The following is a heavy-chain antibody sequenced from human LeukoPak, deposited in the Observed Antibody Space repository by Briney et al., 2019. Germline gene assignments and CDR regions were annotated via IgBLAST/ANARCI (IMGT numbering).Heavy chain of an antibody. CDR2: ISSSSSYT. J-gene: IGHJ4*02. CDR3: ARGYSSSSSEFDY. CDR1: GFTFSDYY. V-gene: IGHV3-11*06. Sequence: GGSLRLSCAASGFTFSDYYMSWIRQAPGKGLEWVSYISSSSSYTNYADSVKGRFTISRDNAKNSLYLQMNSLRAEDTAVYYCARGYSSSSSEFDYWGQGTLVTVSS. D-gene: IGHD6-6*01.